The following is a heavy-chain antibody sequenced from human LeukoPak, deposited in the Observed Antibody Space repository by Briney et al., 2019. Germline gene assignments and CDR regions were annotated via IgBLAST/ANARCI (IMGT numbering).Heavy chain of an antibody. D-gene: IGHD3-10*01. Sequence: GGSLRLSCAASGFTVSSNYMSWVRQAPGKGLEWVSAISGSGGSTYYADSVKGRFTISRDNSKTTLYLQMNSLRAEDTAVYYCAKARLRITHAFDIWGQGTMVTVSS. J-gene: IGHJ3*02. CDR1: GFTVSSNY. V-gene: IGHV3-23*01. CDR3: AKARLRITHAFDI. CDR2: ISGSGGST.